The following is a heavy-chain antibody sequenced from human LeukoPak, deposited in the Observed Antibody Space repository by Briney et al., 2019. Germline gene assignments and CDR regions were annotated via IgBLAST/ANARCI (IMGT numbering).Heavy chain of an antibody. J-gene: IGHJ4*02. CDR2: IYYSGST. CDR3: ARPHNYGDYEYYFDY. D-gene: IGHD4-17*01. CDR1: GGSISSGSYY. V-gene: IGHV4-39*01. Sequence: SQTLSLTCTVSGGSISSGSYYWSWIRQPAGKGLEWIGSIYYSGSTYYNPSLKSRVTISVDTSKNQFSLKLSSVTAADTAVYYCARPHNYGDYEYYFDYWGQGTLVTVSS.